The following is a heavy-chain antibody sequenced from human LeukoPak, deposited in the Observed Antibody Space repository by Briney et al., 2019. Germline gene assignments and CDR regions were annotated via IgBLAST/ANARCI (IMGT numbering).Heavy chain of an antibody. CDR2: ISYDGSNK. Sequence: GSLRLSCAASGFTFSSYGMHWVRQAPSKGLEWVAVISYDGSNKYYADSVKGRFTISRDNSKNTLYLQMNSLRAEDTAVYYCAKGFLRYFDWLLGLFDYWGQGTLVTVSS. V-gene: IGHV3-30*18. CDR3: AKGFLRYFDWLLGLFDY. J-gene: IGHJ4*02. D-gene: IGHD3-9*01. CDR1: GFTFSSYG.